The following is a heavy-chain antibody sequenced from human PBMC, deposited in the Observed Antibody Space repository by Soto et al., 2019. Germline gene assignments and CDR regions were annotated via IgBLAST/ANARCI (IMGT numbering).Heavy chain of an antibody. CDR1: GYTFTSYG. J-gene: IGHJ4*02. CDR3: ARDSKPMIAAPPCDY. CDR2: ISAYNGNT. D-gene: IGHD3-22*01. Sequence: GASVKVSCKASGYTFTSYGISWVRQAPGQGLEWMGWISAYNGNTNYAQKLQGRVTMTTDTSTSTAYMELRSLRSDDTAVYYCARDSKPMIAAPPCDYWGQGTLVTVSS. V-gene: IGHV1-18*04.